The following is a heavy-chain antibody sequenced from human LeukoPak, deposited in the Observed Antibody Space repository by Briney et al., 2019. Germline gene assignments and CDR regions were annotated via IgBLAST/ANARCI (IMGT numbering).Heavy chain of an antibody. D-gene: IGHD3-10*01. CDR1: GGAISNGTYY. CDR2: IATSGRT. J-gene: IGHJ5*02. CDR3: AVARGVRGAGNWFDH. V-gene: IGHV4-61*02. Sequence: PSQTLSLTCSVSGGAISNGTYYWSWLRQPAGKGLEWIVSIATSGRTDYIPSLKSRVTISVDTSKSQFSLKLISVTAADTAMYYCAVARGVRGAGNWFDHWGQGTLVTVSS.